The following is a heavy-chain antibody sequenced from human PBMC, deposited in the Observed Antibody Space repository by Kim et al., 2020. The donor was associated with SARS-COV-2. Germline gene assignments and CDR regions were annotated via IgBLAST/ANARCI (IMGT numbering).Heavy chain of an antibody. J-gene: IGHJ6*03. CDR2: MNPNSGNT. CDR1: GYTFTSYD. V-gene: IGHV1-8*01. CDR3: ARGHHGDYGPRDMDV. D-gene: IGHD4-17*01. Sequence: ASVKVSCKASGYTFTSYDINWVRQATGQGLEWMGWMNPNSGNTGYAQKFQGRVTMTRNTSISTAYMELSSLRSEDTAVYYCARGHHGDYGPRDMDVWGKGTTVTVSS.